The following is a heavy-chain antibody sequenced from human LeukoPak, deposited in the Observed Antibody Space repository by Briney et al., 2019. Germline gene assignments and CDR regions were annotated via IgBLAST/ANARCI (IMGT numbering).Heavy chain of an antibody. CDR2: IYYSGNT. Sequence: SETLSLTCTVSGGSINSYYWSWIRQPPGKGLEWIGYIYYSGNTNYNPSLKSRVSISIDTSKNQLSLQLSSVTAADTAVYYCARERDSSGLCDFDLWGRGTLVTVSA. V-gene: IGHV4-59*01. CDR1: GGSINSYY. CDR3: ARERDSSGLCDFDL. J-gene: IGHJ2*01. D-gene: IGHD3-22*01.